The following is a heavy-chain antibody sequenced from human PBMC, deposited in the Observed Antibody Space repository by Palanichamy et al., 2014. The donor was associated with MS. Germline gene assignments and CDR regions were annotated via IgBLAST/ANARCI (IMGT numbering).Heavy chain of an antibody. J-gene: IGHJ3*02. CDR1: GFTFSDYY. V-gene: IGHV3-11*06. D-gene: IGHD6-13*01. CDR2: ISSSSSYT. CDR3: ARDRAAYDAFDI. Sequence: QVQLVEVWGRLGPSLEGPLRLSCAASGFTFSDYYMSWIRQAPGKGLEWVSYISSSSSYTNYADSVKGRFTISRDNAKNSLYLQMNSLRAEDTAVYYCARDRAAYDAFDIWGQGTMVTVSS.